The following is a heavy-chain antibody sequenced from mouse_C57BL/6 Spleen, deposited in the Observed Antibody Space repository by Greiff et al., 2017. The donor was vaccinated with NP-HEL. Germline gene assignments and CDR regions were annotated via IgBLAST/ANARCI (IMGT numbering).Heavy chain of an antibody. D-gene: IGHD1-1*01. CDR3: ARHNPYYGSSYGYFDV. J-gene: IGHJ1*03. CDR1: GFSLTSYG. Sequence: VMLVESGPGLVAPSQSLSITCTVSGFSLTSYGVHWVRQPPGKGLEWLVVIWSDGSTTYNSALKSRLSISKDNSKSQVFLKMNSLQTDDTAMYYCARHNPYYGSSYGYFDVWGTGTTVTVSS. V-gene: IGHV2-6-1*01. CDR2: IWSDGST.